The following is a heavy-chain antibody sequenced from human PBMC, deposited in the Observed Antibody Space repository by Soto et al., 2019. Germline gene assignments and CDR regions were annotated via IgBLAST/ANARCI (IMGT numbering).Heavy chain of an antibody. Sequence: PGGSLRLPCAASGFTFSDYYMSWIRQAPGKGLEWVSYISSSSSYTNYADSVKGRFTISRDNAKNSLYLQMNSLRAEDTAVYYCARGVTGTTPIGIDIWGQGTMVTVSS. CDR2: ISSSSSYT. D-gene: IGHD1-20*01. J-gene: IGHJ3*02. CDR1: GFTFSDYY. CDR3: ARGVTGTTPIGIDI. V-gene: IGHV3-11*05.